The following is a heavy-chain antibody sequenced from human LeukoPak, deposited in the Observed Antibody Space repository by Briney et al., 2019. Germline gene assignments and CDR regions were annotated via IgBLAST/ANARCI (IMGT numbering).Heavy chain of an antibody. Sequence: PGGSLRLSYAGSGFAFGTYAMSWVRQAPGMGREWVSSISADGQVTYYADSVEGRFTVSRDNSKSTLYLQLNSLRAEDTATYYCARDPYNTILYRLAHWGQGTLVTVSS. CDR1: GFAFGTYA. D-gene: IGHD3-10*01. CDR2: ISADGQVT. V-gene: IGHV3-23*01. J-gene: IGHJ4*02. CDR3: ARDPYNTILYRLAH.